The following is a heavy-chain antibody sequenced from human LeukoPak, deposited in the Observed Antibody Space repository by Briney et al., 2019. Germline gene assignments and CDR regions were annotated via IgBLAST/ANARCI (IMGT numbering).Heavy chain of an antibody. D-gene: IGHD3-10*01. CDR2: ISSVSSTF. CDR3: ARCGDGLPCDFDY. V-gene: IGHV3-11*01. J-gene: IGHJ4*02. CDR1: GGSFSGYY. Sequence: LSLTCAVYGGSFSGYYWSWIRQAPGKGLEWVSYISSVSSTFYYADSVKGRFTISRDNAKNSLYLQMNSLRAEDSGIYYCARCGDGLPCDFDYWGQGTLVTVSS.